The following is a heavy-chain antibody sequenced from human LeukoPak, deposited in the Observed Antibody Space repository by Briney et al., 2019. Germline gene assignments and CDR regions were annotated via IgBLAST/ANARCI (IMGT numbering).Heavy chain of an antibody. CDR3: ARAAHSSSAF. J-gene: IGHJ4*02. D-gene: IGHD6-13*01. Sequence: GGSLRLSCVASGFTFSSYGMNWVRQAPGKGLEWVSYISSSGSIYYADSVKGRFTISRDNAKNSLYLQMDSLRAEDTAVYYCARAAHSSSAFWGQGTLVTVSS. CDR2: ISSSGSI. V-gene: IGHV3-48*01. CDR1: GFTFSSYG.